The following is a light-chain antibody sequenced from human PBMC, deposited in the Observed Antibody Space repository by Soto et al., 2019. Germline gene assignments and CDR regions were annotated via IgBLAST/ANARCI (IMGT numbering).Light chain of an antibody. J-gene: IGKJ1*01. Sequence: EIVLTQSPGTLSLSPGERATLSCRASQSVSNNYLAWYQQKPGQAPRLLIYGASNRATGIPDRLSGSASGTDFTLTISRLEPEDFAVYYCQQYGSPGTFGQGTKVDIK. CDR2: GAS. CDR1: QSVSNNY. V-gene: IGKV3-20*01. CDR3: QQYGSPGT.